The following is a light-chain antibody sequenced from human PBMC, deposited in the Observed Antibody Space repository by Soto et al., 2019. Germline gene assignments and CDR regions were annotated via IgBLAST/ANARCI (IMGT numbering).Light chain of an antibody. Sequence: QLVLTQPSSLSASPGASASLTCTLRSGINVGTYRIYWYQQKPGSPPQYLLRYKSDSDKQQGSGVPSRFSGSKDASANAGILLISGLQSEDEAVYYCMIWHSSACVFGGGTKLTVL. V-gene: IGLV5-45*03. CDR1: SGINVGTYR. CDR2: YKSDSDK. J-gene: IGLJ3*02. CDR3: MIWHSSACV.